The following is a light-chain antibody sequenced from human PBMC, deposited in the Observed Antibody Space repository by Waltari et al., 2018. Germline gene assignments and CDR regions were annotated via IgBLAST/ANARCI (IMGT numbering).Light chain of an antibody. CDR1: QSVLYGSNNQRL. CDR3: QQYYQTPNT. Sequence: DIVLTQSPDSLAVSLGERATLNCRTSQSVLYGSNNQRLLAWYQHKPGQPPKLLIFRASARESGVPDRFNGSVSGTDFTLTISDLQAEDVATYFCQQYYQTPNTFGRGTNLEI. V-gene: IGKV4-1*01. CDR2: RAS. J-gene: IGKJ2*01.